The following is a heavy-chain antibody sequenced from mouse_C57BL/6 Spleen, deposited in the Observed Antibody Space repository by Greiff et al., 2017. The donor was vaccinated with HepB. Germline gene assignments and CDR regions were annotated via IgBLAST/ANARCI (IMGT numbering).Heavy chain of an antibody. CDR1: GFTFSSYA. V-gene: IGHV5-4*03. Sequence: DVKLVESGGGLVKPGGSLKLSCAASGFTFSSYAMSWVRQTPEKRLEWVATISDGGSYTYYPDNVKGRFTISRDNAKNNLYLQMSHLKSEDTAMYYCARGDGYYYFDYWGQGTTLTVSS. CDR2: ISDGGSYT. J-gene: IGHJ2*01. D-gene: IGHD2-3*01. CDR3: ARGDGYYYFDY.